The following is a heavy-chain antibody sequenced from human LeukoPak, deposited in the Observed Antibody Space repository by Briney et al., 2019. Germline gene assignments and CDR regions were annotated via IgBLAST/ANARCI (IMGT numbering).Heavy chain of an antibody. CDR1: GGSISSSSYY. D-gene: IGHD3-22*01. J-gene: IGHJ4*02. CDR3: ARRPPIDSCGYYYFDY. Sequence: PSETLSLTCTVSGGSISSSSYYWGWIRQPPGKGLAWIGSIYYSGSTYYNPSLKSRVTISVDTSKNQFSLKLSSVTAADTAVYYCARRPPIDSCGYYYFDYWGQGTLVTVSS. V-gene: IGHV4-39*01. CDR2: IYYSGST.